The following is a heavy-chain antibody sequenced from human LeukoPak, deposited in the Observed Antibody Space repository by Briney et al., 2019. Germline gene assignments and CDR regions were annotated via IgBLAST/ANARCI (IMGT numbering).Heavy chain of an antibody. CDR1: GGSISSYY. Sequence: SETLSLTCTVSGGSISSYYWSWIRQPPGKGLEWIGYIYYSGSTNYNPSLKSRVTISVDTSKNQFSLELSSVTAADTAVYYCAGQGEVGATVYWGQGTLVTVSS. CDR3: AGQGEVGATVY. J-gene: IGHJ4*02. CDR2: IYYSGST. D-gene: IGHD1-26*01. V-gene: IGHV4-59*01.